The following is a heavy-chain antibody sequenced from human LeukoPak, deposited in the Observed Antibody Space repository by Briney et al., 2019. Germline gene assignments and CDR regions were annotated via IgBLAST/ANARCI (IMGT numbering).Heavy chain of an antibody. D-gene: IGHD3-10*01. CDR2: IFYSGST. J-gene: IGHJ5*02. Sequence: PSETLSLTCTVSGGSISTSNYYWGWIRQPPGKGLEWIGNIFYSGSTYYNPSLKSRVTISVDTSNNQFSLKLSSVTAADTAVYYCASTRSYSLVGWFDPWGLGTLVTVSS. CDR3: ASTRSYSLVGWFDP. CDR1: GGSISTSNYY. V-gene: IGHV4-39*07.